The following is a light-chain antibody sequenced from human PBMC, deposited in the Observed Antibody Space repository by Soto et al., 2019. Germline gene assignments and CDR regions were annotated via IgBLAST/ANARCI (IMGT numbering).Light chain of an antibody. J-gene: IGLJ1*01. CDR2: GNS. V-gene: IGLV1-40*01. CDR3: QSYDSSLNGLV. CDR1: SSNIGAGYD. Sequence: QSVLTQPPSVSGAPGQRVTISCTGSSSNIGAGYDVHWYQQLPGTAPKLLIYGNSNRPSGVPDRFSGSKSGTSASLAITGLQAEDEADYYCQSYDSSLNGLVFGTGTKVTVL.